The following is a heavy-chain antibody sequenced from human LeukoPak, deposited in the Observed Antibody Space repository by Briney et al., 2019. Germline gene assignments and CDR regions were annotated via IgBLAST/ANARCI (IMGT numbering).Heavy chain of an antibody. Sequence: GGSLRLSCAASGFTVSSNYMSWVRQAPGKGLEWVSVIYSGGSTYYADSVKGRFTISRDNSKNTLYLQMNSLRAEDTAVYHCARLVGAPNRCFDYWGQGTLVTVSS. CDR2: IYSGGST. D-gene: IGHD1-26*01. V-gene: IGHV3-66*02. J-gene: IGHJ4*02. CDR3: ARLVGAPNRCFDY. CDR1: GFTVSSNY.